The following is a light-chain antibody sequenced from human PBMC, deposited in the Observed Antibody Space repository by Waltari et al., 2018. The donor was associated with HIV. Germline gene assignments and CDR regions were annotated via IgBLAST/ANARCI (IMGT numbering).Light chain of an antibody. V-gene: IGLV1-47*01. CDR2: RNG. CDR1: TSNIGTTH. J-gene: IGLJ3*02. CDR3: AAWDDILSGLV. Sequence: QSVLTQPPSASGTPGQRVTISCPGSTSNIGTTHVYWYQQLPEPAPKLLIYRNGQRPAGVPDRFAGSKSGSSASLAISGLRSEDEADYYCAAWDDILSGLVFGGGTKLTVL.